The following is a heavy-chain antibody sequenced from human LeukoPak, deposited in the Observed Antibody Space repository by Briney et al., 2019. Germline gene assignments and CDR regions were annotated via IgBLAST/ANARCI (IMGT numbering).Heavy chain of an antibody. V-gene: IGHV1-2*02. J-gene: IGHJ5*02. Sequence: ASVKVSCKASGYTFTRYYMHWLRQAPGQGLEWMGWINPNSGGTNYAQKFQGRVTMTRDTSISTAYMELSRLRSEDTAVYYCARGASGVYTVATSWFDPWGQGTLVTVSS. CDR3: ARGASGVYTVATSWFDP. CDR1: GYTFTRYY. CDR2: INPNSGGT. D-gene: IGHD5-12*01.